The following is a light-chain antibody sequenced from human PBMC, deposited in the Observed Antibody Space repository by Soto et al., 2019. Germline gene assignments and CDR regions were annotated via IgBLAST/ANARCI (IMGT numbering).Light chain of an antibody. CDR3: PQYNTWPPWS. Sequence: EIVMTQSPATLSVSPGERATLSCRASQSVSSNLAWYQQKPGQAPRLLIYGASTRATRIPARFSGSGSGTEFTLTISSLQSEDFAVYYCPQYNTWPPWSFGQGTKVEIK. V-gene: IGKV3-15*01. CDR2: GAS. J-gene: IGKJ1*01. CDR1: QSVSSN.